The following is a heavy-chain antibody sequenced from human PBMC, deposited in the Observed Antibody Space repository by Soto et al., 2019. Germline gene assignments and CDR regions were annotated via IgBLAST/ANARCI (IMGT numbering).Heavy chain of an antibody. Sequence: ASETLSLTCTVSGGSISSYYWSWIRQPPGKGLEWIGYIYYSGSTNYNPSLKSRVTISVDTSKNQFSLKLSSVTAADTAVYYCARDSGSSWYKYSYGMDVWGQGTTVTVSS. CDR2: IYYSGST. D-gene: IGHD6-13*01. CDR3: ARDSGSSWYKYSYGMDV. V-gene: IGHV4-59*01. J-gene: IGHJ6*02. CDR1: GGSISSYY.